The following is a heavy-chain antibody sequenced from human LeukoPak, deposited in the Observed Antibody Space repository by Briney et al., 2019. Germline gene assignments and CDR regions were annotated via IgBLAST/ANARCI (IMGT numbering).Heavy chain of an antibody. CDR3: ATLVDTAMVTGYWFDP. CDR1: GYTLTELS. CDR2: FDPEDGET. V-gene: IGHV1-24*01. J-gene: IGHJ5*02. D-gene: IGHD5-18*01. Sequence: ASVKVSRKVSGYTLTELSMHWVRQAPGKGLEWMGGFDPEDGETIYAQKFQGRVTMTEDTSTDTAYMELSSLRSEDTAVYYCATLVDTAMVTGYWFDPWGQGTLVTVSS.